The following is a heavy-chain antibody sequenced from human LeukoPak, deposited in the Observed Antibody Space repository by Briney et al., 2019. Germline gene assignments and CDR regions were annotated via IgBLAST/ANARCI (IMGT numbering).Heavy chain of an antibody. V-gene: IGHV3-33*06. J-gene: IGHJ4*02. D-gene: IGHD6-19*01. CDR1: GFTFSSYG. CDR3: AKVWWQWLVPVFDY. CDR2: IWYDGSNK. Sequence: GGSLRLSCAASGFTFSSYGMHWVRQAPGKGLEWVAVIWYDGSNKYYADSVKGRFTISRDNSKNTLYLQMNSLRAEDTAVYYCAKVWWQWLVPVFDYWGQGTLVTVSS.